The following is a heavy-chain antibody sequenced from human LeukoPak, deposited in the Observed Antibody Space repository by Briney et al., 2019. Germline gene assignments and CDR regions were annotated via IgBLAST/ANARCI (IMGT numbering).Heavy chain of an antibody. V-gene: IGHV1-18*01. J-gene: IGHJ4*02. Sequence: ASVKVSCKASGYXFNTYGFSWVRQAPGQGREWMGWINAYNGNTNYAQKLQGRVTMTTGTSTSTAYMVLRSLRSDDTAVYYCARRQGTTLSFDYWGQGTLVTVSS. CDR2: INAYNGNT. CDR3: ARRQGTTLSFDY. CDR1: GYXFNTYG. D-gene: IGHD1-1*01.